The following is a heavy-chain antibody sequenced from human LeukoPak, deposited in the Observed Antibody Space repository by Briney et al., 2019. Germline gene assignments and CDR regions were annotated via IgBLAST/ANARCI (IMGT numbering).Heavy chain of an antibody. CDR3: ARDHREYYDFWSGDFIGDAFDI. Sequence: SETLSLTCTVSGGSISSYYWSWIRQPPGKGLEWIGYIYYSGSTNYNPSLKSRVTISVDTSKNQFSLKLSSVTAADTAVYYCARDHREYYDFWSGDFIGDAFDIWGQGTMVTVSS. J-gene: IGHJ3*02. D-gene: IGHD3-3*01. CDR2: IYYSGST. V-gene: IGHV4-59*01. CDR1: GGSISSYY.